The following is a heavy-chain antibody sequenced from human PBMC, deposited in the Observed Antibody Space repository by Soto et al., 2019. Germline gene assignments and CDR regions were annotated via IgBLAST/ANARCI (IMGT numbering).Heavy chain of an antibody. CDR3: AHGSGSNKGLRPDAFDI. CDR2: INHSGST. D-gene: IGHD3-10*01. V-gene: IGHV4-34*01. Sequence: SETLSLTCAVFGGSFSGYYWSWIRQPPGKGLEWIGEINHSGSTNYNPSLKSRVTISVDTSKNQFSLKLSSVTAADTAVYYCAHGSGSNKGLRPDAFDIWGQRTRVS. J-gene: IGHJ3*02. CDR1: GGSFSGYY.